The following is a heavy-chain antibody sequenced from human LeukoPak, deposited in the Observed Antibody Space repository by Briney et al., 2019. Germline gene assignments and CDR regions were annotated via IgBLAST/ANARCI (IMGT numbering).Heavy chain of an antibody. CDR3: TSGPPWGVVIAYYFDY. J-gene: IGHJ4*02. CDR2: IKQDGSEK. Sequence: GGSLRLSCAASGFTFGNYWMSWVRQAPGKGLEWVANIKQDGSEKYYVDSVKGRFTISRDNAKTSLYLQMNSLTAEDTAVYYCTSGPPWGVVIAYYFDYWGQGTLVTVSS. CDR1: GFTFGNYW. V-gene: IGHV3-7*01. D-gene: IGHD3-3*01.